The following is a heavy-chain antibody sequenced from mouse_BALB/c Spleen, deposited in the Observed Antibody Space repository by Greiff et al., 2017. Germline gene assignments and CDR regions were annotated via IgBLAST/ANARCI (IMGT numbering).Heavy chain of an antibody. CDR3: ARAYDGYYVAWFAY. CDR2: INPSNGGT. D-gene: IGHD2-3*01. J-gene: IGHJ3*01. CDR1: GYTFTSYY. Sequence: QVHVKQSGAELVKPGASVKLSCKASGYTFTSYYMYWVKQRPGQGLEWIGEINPSNGGTNFNEKFKGKATLTSDKSSSTAYMELSSLTSEDSAVYYCARAYDGYYVAWFAYWGQGTLVTVSA. V-gene: IGHV1-53*01.